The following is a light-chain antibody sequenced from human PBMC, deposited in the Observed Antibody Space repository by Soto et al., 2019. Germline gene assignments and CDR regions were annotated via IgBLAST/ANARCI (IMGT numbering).Light chain of an antibody. V-gene: IGKV3-15*01. CDR1: QSVGTN. Sequence: EIVTTQSPATLSMSPGERATLSCRASQSVGTNLAWFQQKPGQAPRLLIYGASTWASGIPVRFSGRGSGTDFTLTISSLQSEDFAIYYCQHYNSYSEAFGQGTKVELK. CDR2: GAS. CDR3: QHYNSYSEA. J-gene: IGKJ1*01.